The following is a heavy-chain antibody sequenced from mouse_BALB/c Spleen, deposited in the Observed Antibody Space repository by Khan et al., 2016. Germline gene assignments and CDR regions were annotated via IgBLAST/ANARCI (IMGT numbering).Heavy chain of an antibody. J-gene: IGHJ3*01. CDR2: ISYDGSN. V-gene: IGHV3-6*02. CDR1: GYSITSGYY. CDR3: ARGERVRQALAY. Sequence: EVQLQESGPGLVKPSQSLSLTCSVTGYSITSGYYWNWIRQFPGNKLEWMGYISYDGSNNYNPSLKNRISITRDTSKNQFFLKLNSVTTEYTATSYGARGERVRQALAYWGKGTLVTFSA. D-gene: IGHD2-14*01.